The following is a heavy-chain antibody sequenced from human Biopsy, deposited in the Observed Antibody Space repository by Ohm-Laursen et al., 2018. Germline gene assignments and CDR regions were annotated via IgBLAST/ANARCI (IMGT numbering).Heavy chain of an antibody. CDR1: GGSITADF. CDR3: VRLNRRGNIIFFDY. D-gene: IGHD3/OR15-3a*01. Sequence: GTLSLTCTVSGGSITADFWTWIRQTPGERLEWIGYRFHSGSPMYNPSLKSRVTISVDASKSQFSLTLTSVTAADTAVYYCVRLNRRGNIIFFDYWGRGTLVTVSS. J-gene: IGHJ4*02. CDR2: RFHSGSP. V-gene: IGHV4-59*08.